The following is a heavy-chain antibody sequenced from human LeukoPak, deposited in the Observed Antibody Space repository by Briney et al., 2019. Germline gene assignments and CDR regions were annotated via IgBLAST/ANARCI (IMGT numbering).Heavy chain of an antibody. Sequence: TSETLSLTCAVYGRSFNGYYWSWIRQPPGKGLEWVGEINHSGSTNYNPPLKSRVTISVDTSKNLFSLKLRSVTAADTAVYYCARRQWLAPFDYWGQGTLVIVSS. V-gene: IGHV4-34*01. J-gene: IGHJ4*02. CDR2: INHSGST. D-gene: IGHD6-19*01. CDR1: GRSFNGYY. CDR3: ARRQWLAPFDY.